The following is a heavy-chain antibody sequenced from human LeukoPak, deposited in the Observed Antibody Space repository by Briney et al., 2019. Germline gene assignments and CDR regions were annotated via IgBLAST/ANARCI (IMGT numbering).Heavy chain of an antibody. CDR3: HGPTY. J-gene: IGHJ4*02. Sequence: PGGSLRLSCAASGFTLSNYWMNWVRQAPGKGLEWVANIKSDGSEKYYVDSVKGRFTISRDNAQKSLSLQMNSLRAEDTAVYYCHGPTYWGQGTLVTVSS. V-gene: IGHV3-7*05. CDR1: GFTLSNYW. D-gene: IGHD5-24*01. CDR2: IKSDGSEK.